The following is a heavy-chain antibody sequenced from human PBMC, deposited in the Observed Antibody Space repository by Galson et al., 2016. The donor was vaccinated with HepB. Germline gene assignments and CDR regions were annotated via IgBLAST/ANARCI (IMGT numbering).Heavy chain of an antibody. D-gene: IGHD3-16*01. J-gene: IGHJ4*02. CDR3: AREGRGAYSNTIDS. CDR2: ISSSGNII. V-gene: IGHV3-48*03. Sequence: SLRLSCAASGFTLSSYEMNWVRQAPGKGLEWVSYISSSGNIIYYADSVEGRFTISRDNAKNSLYLQMNSLRAEDTAVYYCAREGRGAYSNTIDSWGQGTLVTVSS. CDR1: GFTLSSYE.